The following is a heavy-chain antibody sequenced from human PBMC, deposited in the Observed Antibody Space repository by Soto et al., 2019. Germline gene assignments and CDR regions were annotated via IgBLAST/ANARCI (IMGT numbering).Heavy chain of an antibody. J-gene: IGHJ5*02. V-gene: IGHV3-53*01. CDR2: IYSGGST. CDR1: GFTVSSNY. Sequence: GGSLRLSCAASGFTVSSNYMSWVRQAPGKGLEWVSVIYSGGSTYYADSVKGRFTISRGNSKNTLYLQMNSLRAEDTAVYYCARSMGFGELKAWGQGTLVTVSS. CDR3: ARSMGFGELKA. D-gene: IGHD3-10*01.